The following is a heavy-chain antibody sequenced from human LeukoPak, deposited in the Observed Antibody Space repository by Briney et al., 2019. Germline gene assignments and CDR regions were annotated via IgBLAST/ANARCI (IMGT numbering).Heavy chain of an antibody. CDR2: ISRTGNSI. CDR1: GSTLSSYE. D-gene: IGHD6-13*01. J-gene: IGHJ4*02. CDR3: ARGPYSSNWYVDY. V-gene: IGHV3-48*03. Sequence: PGGSLRLSCAASGSTLSSYEMNCVRLAPGKGLEWISYISRTGNSIYYADSVKGRFTISRDSAKNSLYLQMNSLRAEDTAVYYCARGPYSSNWYVDYWGQGTLVTVAS.